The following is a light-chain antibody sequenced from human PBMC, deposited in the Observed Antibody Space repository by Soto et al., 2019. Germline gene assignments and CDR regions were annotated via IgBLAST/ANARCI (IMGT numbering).Light chain of an antibody. CDR1: QSISSD. V-gene: IGKV1-39*01. CDR3: QQTYTTVYT. CDR2: LAS. J-gene: IGKJ2*01. Sequence: DIQMTQSPSSLSASVGDRVTITCRASQSISSDLNWYQQKPGKAPKLLIFLASNLQSGVPFRFSGRGSGTAFTLTISSLQPEDYANYFCQQTYTTVYTFGQGTKVDI.